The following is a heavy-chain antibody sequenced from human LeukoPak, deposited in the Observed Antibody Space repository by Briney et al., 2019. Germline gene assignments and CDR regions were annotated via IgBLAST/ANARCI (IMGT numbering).Heavy chain of an antibody. D-gene: IGHD3-10*01. Sequence: GGSLRLSCAASGFTFSSYAMSWVRQAPGKGLEWVSAISGSGGSTYYADSVKGRFTISRDNSKNTLYLQMNSLRAEDTAVYYCAKKPTYYYGSGSLDYWGQGTLVTVSS. CDR3: AKKPTYYYGSGSLDY. V-gene: IGHV3-23*01. J-gene: IGHJ4*02. CDR1: GFTFSSYA. CDR2: ISGSGGST.